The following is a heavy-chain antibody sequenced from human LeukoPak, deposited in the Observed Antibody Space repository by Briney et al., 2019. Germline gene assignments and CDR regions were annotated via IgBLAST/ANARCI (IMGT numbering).Heavy chain of an antibody. Sequence: PSETLSLTCTVSGGSISNRGFFWGWIRQAPGKGPEWIGSVYYSGATYYSSSLKSRVTISVDTSKNRLSLKLSSVTTEDSAVYYCARLSCSDAVCPTLPYNHFDPWGQGTLVTVSS. CDR1: GGSISNRGFF. V-gene: IGHV4-39*02. CDR2: VYYSGAT. J-gene: IGHJ5*02. D-gene: IGHD2-15*01. CDR3: ARLSCSDAVCPTLPYNHFDP.